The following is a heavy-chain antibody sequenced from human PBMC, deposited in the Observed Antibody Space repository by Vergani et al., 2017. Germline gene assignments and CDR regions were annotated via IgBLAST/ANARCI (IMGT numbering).Heavy chain of an antibody. CDR1: GGSISSYY. V-gene: IGHV4-59*01. CDR2: IYYSGST. CDR3: ASYDYVWGSENGYFQH. Sequence: QVQLQESGPGLVKPSETLSLTCTVSGGSISSYYWSWIRQPPGKGLEWIGYIYYSGSTYYNPSLKSRVTISVDTSKNQFSLKLSSVTAADTAVYYCASYDYVWGSENGYFQHWGQGTLVTVSS. D-gene: IGHD3-16*01. J-gene: IGHJ1*01.